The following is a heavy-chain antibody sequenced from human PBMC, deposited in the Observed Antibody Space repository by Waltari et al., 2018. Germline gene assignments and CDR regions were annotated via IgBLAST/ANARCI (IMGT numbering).Heavy chain of an antibody. J-gene: IGHJ4*02. D-gene: IGHD2-2*01. CDR3: AHLYCSSTTCHRFDY. V-gene: IGHV2-5*02. CDR2: IFWDDEK. CDR1: GFSLSTSRVG. Sequence: QITLKESGPTLVKPTQTLPLTCTFSGFSLSTSRVGLGWIRQHPGKALHLLTLIFWDDEKRYSPSLKSRLAITKDTSKNQVVLAMTNMDPADTATYYCAHLYCSSTTCHRFDYWGQGTLVTVSS.